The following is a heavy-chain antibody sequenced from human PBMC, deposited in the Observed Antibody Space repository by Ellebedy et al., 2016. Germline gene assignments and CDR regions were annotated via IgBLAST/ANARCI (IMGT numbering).Heavy chain of an antibody. V-gene: IGHV7-4-1*02. J-gene: IGHJ5*02. CDR2: INTNTGNP. Sequence: ASVKVSCKASGYTFTSYAMNWVRQAPGQGLEWMGWINTNTGNPTYAQGFTGRFVFSLDPSVSTSYLQISSLKAEDTAVYYCAREGLLNWFDPWGQGTLVTVSS. CDR1: GYTFTSYA. CDR3: AREGLLNWFDP.